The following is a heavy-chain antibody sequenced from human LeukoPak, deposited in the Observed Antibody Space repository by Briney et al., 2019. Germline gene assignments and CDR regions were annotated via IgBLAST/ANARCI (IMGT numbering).Heavy chain of an antibody. D-gene: IGHD3-10*01. J-gene: IGHJ4*02. CDR2: FDPEDGET. V-gene: IGHV1-24*01. CDR3: ATDMGVRGVHSDY. Sequence: GASVTVSCKVSGYTLTELSMHWVRQAPGKGLEWMGGFDPEDGETIYGQKFQGRVTMTEDTSTDTAYMELSSLRSEDTAVYYCATDMGVRGVHSDYWGQGTLVTVSS. CDR1: GYTLTELS.